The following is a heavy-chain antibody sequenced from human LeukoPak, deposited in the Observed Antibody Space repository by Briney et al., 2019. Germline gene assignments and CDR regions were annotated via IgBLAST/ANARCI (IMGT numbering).Heavy chain of an antibody. CDR2: IYYSGST. CDR3: ARGGSGSGMDV. V-gene: IGHV4-59*01. CDR1: GGSISSYY. Sequence: SETLSLTCTVSGGSISSYYRSWIRQPPGKGLEWIGYIYYSGSTNYNPSLKSRVTISVDTSKNQFSLKLSSVTAADTAVYYCARGGSGSGMDVWGKGTTVTVSS. J-gene: IGHJ6*04. D-gene: IGHD6-19*01.